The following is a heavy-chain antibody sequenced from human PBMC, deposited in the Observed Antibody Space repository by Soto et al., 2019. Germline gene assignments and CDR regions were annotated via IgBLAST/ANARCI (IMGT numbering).Heavy chain of an antibody. CDR1: GFTFNTYA. D-gene: IGHD1-26*01. Sequence: PGGSLRLSCAASGFTFNTYAMSWVRQAPGKGLEWVSTVSYSGGNTYYADLVKGRFTISRDNSKNSLYLQMNSLGAEDTAMYSCARESEHYCYHGMDVWGQGTTVTVSS. J-gene: IGHJ6*02. V-gene: IGHV3-23*01. CDR3: ARESEHYCYHGMDV. CDR2: VSYSGGNT.